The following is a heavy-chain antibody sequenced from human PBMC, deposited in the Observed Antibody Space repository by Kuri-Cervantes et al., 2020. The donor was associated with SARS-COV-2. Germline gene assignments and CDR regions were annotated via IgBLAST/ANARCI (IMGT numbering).Heavy chain of an antibody. CDR1: GFNFSRSD. Sequence: LSLTCAASGFNFSRSDMHWVRQAPGKGLEWVAVISHDGKNKKCIASGKGRFTISRDNSQNTLYLHMKSLRSEDTAMYYCAKDRVGVQDFWGQGTLVTVSS. D-gene: IGHD2-21*01. CDR3: AKDRVGVQDF. CDR2: ISHDGKNK. J-gene: IGHJ4*02. V-gene: IGHV3-30*18.